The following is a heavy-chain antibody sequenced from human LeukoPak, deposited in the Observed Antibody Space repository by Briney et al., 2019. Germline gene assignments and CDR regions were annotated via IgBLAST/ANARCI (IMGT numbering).Heavy chain of an antibody. CDR3: AKGRAYSSTSCFDY. D-gene: IGHD2-2*01. J-gene: IGHJ4*02. CDR1: GFILSIST. CDR2: ISDSA. V-gene: IGHV3-23*01. Sequence: GGSLRLSCAASGFILSISTMHWVRQAPGKGLEWVSGISDSAYYADSVKGRFTISRDNSRNTLYLQMDSLRAEDTAVYYCAKGRAYSSTSCFDYWGQGTLVTVSS.